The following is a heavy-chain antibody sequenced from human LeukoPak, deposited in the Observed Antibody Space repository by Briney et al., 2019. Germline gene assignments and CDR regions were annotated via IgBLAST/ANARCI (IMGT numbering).Heavy chain of an antibody. CDR2: IYTSGST. V-gene: IGHV4-4*07. J-gene: IGHJ5*02. CDR3: ARDRIKGGYSSGWYVYNWFDP. D-gene: IGHD6-19*01. CDR1: GFTLSSYS. Sequence: GSLRLSCAASGFTLSSYSMNWVRQPAGKGLEWIGRIYTSGSTNYNPSLKSRVTMSVDTSKNQFSLKLSSVTAADTAVYYCARDRIKGGYSSGWYVYNWFDPWGQGTLVTVSS.